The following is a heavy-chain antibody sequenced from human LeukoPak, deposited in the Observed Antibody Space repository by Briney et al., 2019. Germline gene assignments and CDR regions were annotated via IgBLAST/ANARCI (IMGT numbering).Heavy chain of an antibody. V-gene: IGHV3-48*02. CDR3: ATQNTFGGVIGYFDY. CDR2: ISSSSSTI. Sequence: GGSLRLSCAASGFTFSSYSMNWVRQAPGKGLEWASYISSSSSTIYYADSVKGRFTISRDNAKNSLYLQMNSLRHEDTAVYYCATQNTFGGVIGYFDYWGQGTLVTVSS. J-gene: IGHJ4*02. D-gene: IGHD3-16*02. CDR1: GFTFSSYS.